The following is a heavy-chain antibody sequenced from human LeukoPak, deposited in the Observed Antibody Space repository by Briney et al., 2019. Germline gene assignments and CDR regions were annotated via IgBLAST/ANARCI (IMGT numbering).Heavy chain of an antibody. Sequence: ASVKVSCKASGYIFTNYYMHWVRQAPGQGLEWMGTINPSGGSTTYAQKLQGRVTMTRDTSTSTVYMELSSLRSEDTAVYYCARDHGSAYYRAPRHWGQGTLVTVSS. V-gene: IGHV1-46*01. D-gene: IGHD3-10*01. CDR2: INPSGGST. J-gene: IGHJ4*02. CDR1: GYIFTNYY. CDR3: ARDHGSAYYRAPRH.